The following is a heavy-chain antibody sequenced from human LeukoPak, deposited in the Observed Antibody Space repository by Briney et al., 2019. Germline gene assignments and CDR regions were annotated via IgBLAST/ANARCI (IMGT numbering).Heavy chain of an antibody. D-gene: IGHD2-15*01. Sequence: SETLSLTCTVSGGSISSSSYYWGWIRQPPGKGLEWIGSIYYSGSTYYNPSLKSRVTISVDTSKNQFSLKLSSVTAADTAVYYCASMRGSAEPDAFDIWGQGTMVTVSS. J-gene: IGHJ3*02. CDR1: GGSISSSSYY. V-gene: IGHV4-39*07. CDR3: ASMRGSAEPDAFDI. CDR2: IYYSGST.